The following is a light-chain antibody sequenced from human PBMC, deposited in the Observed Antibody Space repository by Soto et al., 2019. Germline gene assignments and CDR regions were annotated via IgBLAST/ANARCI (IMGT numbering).Light chain of an antibody. V-gene: IGLV1-51*01. CDR3: GTWDSSLSAGL. Sequence: QSVLTQPPSVSAAPGQKVTISCSGSSSNIGNNYVSWYQQLPGTAPKLLIYDNNKRPSGIPDRFSGSKSGTSATLGITGLQIGDEADYYCGTWDSSLSAGLFGGGTKLTVL. CDR1: SSNIGNNY. CDR2: DNN. J-gene: IGLJ2*01.